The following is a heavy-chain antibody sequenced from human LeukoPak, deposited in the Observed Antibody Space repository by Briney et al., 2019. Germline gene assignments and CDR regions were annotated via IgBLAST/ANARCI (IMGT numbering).Heavy chain of an antibody. CDR1: VRSISISNYY. J-gene: IGHJ4*02. D-gene: IGHD1-26*01. V-gene: IGHV4-39*01. CDR2: IYYSGSN. CDR3: ARIVGATPGPFDY. Sequence: PSETLSLTCTVSVRSISISNYYCRWIRKAPGKGVEWIGSIYYSGSNYYNTSLKSRVTIYVYTSKQQFSLKLRSVAAADTAVYYCARIVGATPGPFDYWGQGTLVTVS.